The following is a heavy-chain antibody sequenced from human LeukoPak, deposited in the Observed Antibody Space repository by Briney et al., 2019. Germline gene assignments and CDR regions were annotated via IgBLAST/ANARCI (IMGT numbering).Heavy chain of an antibody. CDR1: GFTFSSYA. CDR3: ATGYGDRGFDY. D-gene: IGHD4-17*01. Sequence: PGGSLRLSCAASGFTFSSYAMSWVRQAPGKGLEWVSVIYSGGSTYYADSVKGRFTISRDNSKNTLYLQMNSLRAEDTAVYYCATGYGDRGFDYWGQGTLVTVSS. CDR2: IYSGGST. V-gene: IGHV3-53*01. J-gene: IGHJ4*02.